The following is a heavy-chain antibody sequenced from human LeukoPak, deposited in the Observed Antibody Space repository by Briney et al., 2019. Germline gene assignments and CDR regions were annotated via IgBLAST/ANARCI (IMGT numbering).Heavy chain of an antibody. V-gene: IGHV4-30-4*01. CDR2: IYYSGST. CDR3: ARGNYYVDY. J-gene: IGHJ4*02. CDR1: GGSISSGDYN. Sequence: PSQTLSLTCTVSGGSISSGDYNWNWIRQPPGKGLEWIGYIYYSGSTYYNPSLKSRVTISVDTSKNQFSLRLTSVTAADTAVYCCARGNYYVDYWGQGTLVTVSS.